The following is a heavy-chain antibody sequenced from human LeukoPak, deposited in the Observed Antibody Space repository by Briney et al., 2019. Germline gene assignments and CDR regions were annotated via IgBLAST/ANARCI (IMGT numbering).Heavy chain of an antibody. CDR3: ARVLTGSWDWFDP. J-gene: IGHJ5*02. CDR1: KFSFSSYW. D-gene: IGHD2-8*02. Sequence: PGGSLRLSCAASKFSFSSYWMHWVRRAPGKGLVWISRINSDGSRTNYADSVKGRFTISRDNAKNTLYLQMSSLRAEDTAVYYCARVLTGSWDWFDPWGQGILVTVSS. CDR2: INSDGSRT. V-gene: IGHV3-74*01.